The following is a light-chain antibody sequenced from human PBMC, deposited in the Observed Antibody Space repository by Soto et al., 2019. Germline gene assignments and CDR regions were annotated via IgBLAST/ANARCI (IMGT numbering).Light chain of an antibody. J-gene: IGLJ3*02. CDR3: VLYMGSGIWV. CDR1: SGSVSTSYY. Sequence: QTVVTQEPSFSVSPGRTVTLTCGLSSGSVSTSYYPSWYQQTPGQAPRTLIYSTNTRSSGVPDRFSGSILGNKAALTITGAQADDESDYYCVLYMGSGIWVFGGGTKVTV. V-gene: IGLV8-61*01. CDR2: STN.